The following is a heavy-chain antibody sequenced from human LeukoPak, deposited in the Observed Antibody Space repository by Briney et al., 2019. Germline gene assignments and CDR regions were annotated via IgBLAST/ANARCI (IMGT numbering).Heavy chain of an antibody. CDR1: GYTFTGYY. Sequence: ASVKVSCKASGYTFTGYYMHWVRQAPGQGLEWMGWINTNTGNPTYAQGFTGRFVFSLDTSVSTAYLQISSLKAEDTAVYYCAREGGWVLWFGERNWFDPWGQGTLVTVSS. D-gene: IGHD3-10*01. CDR2: INTNTGNP. CDR3: AREGGWVLWFGERNWFDP. V-gene: IGHV7-4-1*02. J-gene: IGHJ5*02.